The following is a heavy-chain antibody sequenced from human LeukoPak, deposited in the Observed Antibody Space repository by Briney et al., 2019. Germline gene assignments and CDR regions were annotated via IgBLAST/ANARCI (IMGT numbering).Heavy chain of an antibody. CDR2: IYSTGIT. V-gene: IGHV4-4*07. D-gene: IGHD1-7*01. CDR1: GGSIKSYY. J-gene: IGHJ5*02. Sequence: PETLSLTCTVSGGSIKSYYWNWTRQPAGKGLEWIGRIYSTGITNYNPSLKSRVTMSVDSSKNQFSLKLRSVTAADTAVYHCARDRDWNYWFDPWGRGIPVLVSS. CDR3: ARDRDWNYWFDP.